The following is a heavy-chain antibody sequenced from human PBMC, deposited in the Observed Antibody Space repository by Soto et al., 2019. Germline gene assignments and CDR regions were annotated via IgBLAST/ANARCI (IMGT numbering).Heavy chain of an antibody. Sequence: QAHLVESGGGVVQPGTSLRLSCAASGFTFGAFGMHWVRQAPGKGLEWLAVISYDGSDKSYVDSVRGRFTISRDNSENTLYLHIRSLRAEDTAVYYCAKIPSGTWYDGVDVWGQGTTVMVSS. V-gene: IGHV3-30*18. J-gene: IGHJ6*02. D-gene: IGHD6-25*01. CDR2: ISYDGSDK. CDR3: AKIPSGTWYDGVDV. CDR1: GFTFGAFG.